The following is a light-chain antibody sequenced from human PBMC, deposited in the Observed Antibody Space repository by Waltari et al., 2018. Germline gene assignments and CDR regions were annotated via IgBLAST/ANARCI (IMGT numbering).Light chain of an antibody. V-gene: IGKV1-27*01. CDR3: QKYNSALFT. Sequence: DIQMTQSPSSLSASVGDTVTITCRASQVISNYLPWYQQKPGKVPKLIIFGASRLQPGVPSRFIGSGSGTHFTLTITTLQPEDVATYYCQKYNSALFTFGPGTKVHI. CDR1: QVISNY. CDR2: GAS. J-gene: IGKJ3*01.